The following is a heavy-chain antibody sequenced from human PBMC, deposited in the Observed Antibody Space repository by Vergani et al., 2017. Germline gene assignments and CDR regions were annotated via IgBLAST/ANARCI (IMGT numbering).Heavy chain of an antibody. D-gene: IGHD3-3*01. CDR2: IKSKSDGGTT. V-gene: IGHV3-15*01. Sequence: EVQLVESGGGLVKPGGSLRLSCAASGFTFSNAWMSWVRPAPGKGLEWVGRIKSKSDGGTTDYAAPGKGRFTISRDDSKNTLFLQMNSLKTEYTAVYYCTTATTGHIDYDFWSGYYYNWNDYRNWGQGTLVIVSS. CDR1: GFTFSNAW. CDR3: TTATTGHIDYDFWSGYYYNWNDYRN. J-gene: IGHJ4*02.